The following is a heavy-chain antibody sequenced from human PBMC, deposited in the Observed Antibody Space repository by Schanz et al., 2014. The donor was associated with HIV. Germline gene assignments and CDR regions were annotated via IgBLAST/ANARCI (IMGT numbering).Heavy chain of an antibody. CDR3: AKDQGDVSGTPFDY. CDR2: ISYDGSNK. V-gene: IGHV3-30*18. Sequence: VQLVESGGGLIQPGGSLRLSCAVSGFIFSNYGMHWVRQAPGKGLEWVAVISYDGSNKYYADSVKGRFTISRDNSKNTLYLQMNSLRAEDTAVYYCAKDQGDVSGTPFDYWGQGTLVTVSS. J-gene: IGHJ4*02. D-gene: IGHD1-20*01. CDR1: GFIFSNYG.